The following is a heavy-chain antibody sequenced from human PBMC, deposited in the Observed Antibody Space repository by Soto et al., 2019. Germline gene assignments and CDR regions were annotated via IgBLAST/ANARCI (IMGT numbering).Heavy chain of an antibody. J-gene: IGHJ4*02. Sequence: SETLSLTCSVSGGSVSSGTYYWSFIRQPPGKALEWIGFIFDSGRTSYNPSLKSRIIISMDTPKNQFSLRLTSVTAADTAVYFCAKVRSGSRYLDYWGQGTLVTVSS. D-gene: IGHD1-26*01. CDR1: GGSVSSGTYY. CDR3: AKVRSGSRYLDY. V-gene: IGHV4-61*01. CDR2: IFDSGRT.